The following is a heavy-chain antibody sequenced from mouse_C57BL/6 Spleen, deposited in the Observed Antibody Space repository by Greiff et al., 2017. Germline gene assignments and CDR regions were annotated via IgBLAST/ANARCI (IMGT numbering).Heavy chain of an antibody. Sequence: VQLQQSGAELVRPGASVKLSCKASGYTFTDYYINWVKQRPGQGLEWIARIYPGSGNTYYNEKFKGKATLTAEKSSSTAYMQLSSLTSEDSAVYFCARLYDYDRYAMDYWGQGTSVTVSS. D-gene: IGHD2-4*01. CDR3: ARLYDYDRYAMDY. CDR2: IYPGSGNT. J-gene: IGHJ4*01. V-gene: IGHV1-76*01. CDR1: GYTFTDYY.